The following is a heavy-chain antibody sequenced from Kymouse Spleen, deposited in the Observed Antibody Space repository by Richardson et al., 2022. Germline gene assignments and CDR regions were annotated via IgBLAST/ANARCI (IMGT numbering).Heavy chain of an antibody. Sequence: EVQLVESGGGLVQPGRSLRLSCAASGFTFDDYAMHWVRQAPGKGLEWVSGISWNSGSIGYADSVKGRFTISRDNAKNSLYLQMNSLRAEDTALYYCAKAKGGTFFDYWGQGTLVTVSS. D-gene: IGHD1-7*01,IGHD3-16*02. J-gene: IGHJ4*02. CDR3: AKAKGGTFFDY. V-gene: IGHV3-9*01. CDR2: ISWNSGSI. CDR1: GFTFDDYA.